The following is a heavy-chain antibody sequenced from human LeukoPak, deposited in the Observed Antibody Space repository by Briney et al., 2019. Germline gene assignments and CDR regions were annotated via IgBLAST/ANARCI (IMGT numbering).Heavy chain of an antibody. J-gene: IGHJ4*02. CDR2: INPNSGGT. CDR3: ARLRIVGATLDY. V-gene: IGHV1-2*02. Sequence: ASVKVSCKASGYTFTGYYMHWVRQAPGQGLEWMGWINPNSGGTNYAQKFQGRVTMTRDTSISTAYMELSRLRSDDTAVYYCARLRIVGATLDYWGQGTLVTVSS. D-gene: IGHD1-26*01. CDR1: GYTFTGYY.